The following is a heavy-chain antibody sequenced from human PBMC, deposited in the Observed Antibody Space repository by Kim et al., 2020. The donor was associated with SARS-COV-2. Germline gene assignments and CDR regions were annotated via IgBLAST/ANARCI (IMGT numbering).Heavy chain of an antibody. V-gene: IGHV4-39*01. D-gene: IGHD2-21*01. J-gene: IGHJ4*02. Sequence: SETLSLTCTVSGGSISSSSYYWGWIRQPPGKGLEWIGSIYYSGSTYYNPSLKSRVTISVDTSKNQFSLKLSSVTAADTAVYYCASSYCGGDCYSNPIVYYFDYWGQGTLVTVSS. CDR2: IYYSGST. CDR3: ASSYCGGDCYSNPIVYYFDY. CDR1: GGSISSSSYY.